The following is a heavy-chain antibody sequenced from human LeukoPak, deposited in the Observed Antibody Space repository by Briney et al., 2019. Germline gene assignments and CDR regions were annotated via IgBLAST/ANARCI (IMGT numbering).Heavy chain of an antibody. CDR1: GFTFSNYA. V-gene: IGHV3-23*01. D-gene: IGHD5-12*01. Sequence: PGGSLRLSCAASGFTFSNYAMNWVRQAPGKGLEWVSVILGSGDAKDYADSVKGRFTISRDKSKNTLYLQMNSLTAEDTAVYYCVKGAYDYLGIAYFDYWGQGTLVTVSS. CDR2: ILGSGDAK. J-gene: IGHJ4*02. CDR3: VKGAYDYLGIAYFDY.